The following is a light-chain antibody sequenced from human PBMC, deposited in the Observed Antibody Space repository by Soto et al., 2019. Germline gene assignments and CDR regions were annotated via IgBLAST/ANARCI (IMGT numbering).Light chain of an antibody. V-gene: IGKV3-11*01. CDR2: DAS. J-gene: IGKJ5*01. CDR1: QSVGSY. Sequence: EIVLTQSPATLSLSPGERATLSCRASQSVGSYLAWHQQKPGQAPRLLMYDASNRATGIPARFSGSGSGTDFTLTISSLEPEDFAVYYCQQRSNWPPTFGQGTRLEI. CDR3: QQRSNWPPT.